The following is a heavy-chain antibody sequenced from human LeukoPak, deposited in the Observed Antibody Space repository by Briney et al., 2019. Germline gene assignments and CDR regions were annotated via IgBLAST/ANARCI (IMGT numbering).Heavy chain of an antibody. Sequence: GGSLRLSCAASEFSFSNYGMHWVRQAPGKGLEWVAFIRYDESNKYYADSVKDRFTFSRDNFKNTLYLQMNSLRVEDTAVFYCAKVLQMVREVTPFDYWGQGTLVTVSS. CDR1: EFSFSNYG. CDR2: IRYDESNK. D-gene: IGHD3-10*01. V-gene: IGHV3-30*02. J-gene: IGHJ4*02. CDR3: AKVLQMVREVTPFDY.